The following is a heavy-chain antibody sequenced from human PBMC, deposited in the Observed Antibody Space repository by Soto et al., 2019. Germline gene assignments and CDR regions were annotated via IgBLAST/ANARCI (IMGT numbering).Heavy chain of an antibody. CDR3: ARDGYGDYRYYFDY. CDR1: GGSISSYY. Sequence: SETLSLTCTVSGGSISSYYWSWIRQPPGKGLEWIGYIYYSGSTNYNPSLKSRVTISVDTSKNQFSLKLSSVTAADTAVYYCARDGYGDYRYYFDYWGQGTLVTVSS. CDR2: IYYSGST. V-gene: IGHV4-59*01. J-gene: IGHJ4*02. D-gene: IGHD4-17*01.